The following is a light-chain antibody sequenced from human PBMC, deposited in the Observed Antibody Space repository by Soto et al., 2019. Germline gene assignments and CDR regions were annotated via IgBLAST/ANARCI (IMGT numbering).Light chain of an antibody. CDR1: QAISSY. J-gene: IGKJ1*01. V-gene: IGKV1-8*01. CDR2: AAS. Sequence: AIRMTQSPSSFSASTGDRVTITYRASQAISSYLARYQQKPGKAPKLLIYAASTLQSGVPSRCSGSGSGRDFTLTISCLQSEDFATYYCQQCYSYPPTFGQGTKVEIK. CDR3: QQCYSYPPT.